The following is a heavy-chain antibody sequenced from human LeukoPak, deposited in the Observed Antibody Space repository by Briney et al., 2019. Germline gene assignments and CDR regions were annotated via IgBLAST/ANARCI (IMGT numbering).Heavy chain of an antibody. J-gene: IGHJ4*02. CDR2: ISRTGTYT. CDR3: ARDAITATDTAF. CDR1: GFSFSSHE. Sequence: QAGGSLRLSCAASGFSFSSHEMNWVRQAPGKGLEWVSYISRTGTYTYYSDSVRGRFTISRDNTRNSVFLQMESLRAEDTALYYCARDAITATDTAFWGQGTLVTVSS. D-gene: IGHD6-25*01. V-gene: IGHV3-48*03.